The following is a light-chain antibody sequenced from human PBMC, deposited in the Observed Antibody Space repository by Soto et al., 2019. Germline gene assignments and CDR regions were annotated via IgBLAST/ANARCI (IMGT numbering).Light chain of an antibody. V-gene: IGKV4-1*01. CDR1: QSVLDISNNKNY. CDR3: QQYYRTPPT. J-gene: IGKJ2*01. Sequence: DIVMTQSPDSLAVSLGERATINCKSSQSVLDISNNKNYLAWYQQKPRQPPKLLIYWASARESGVPDRFSGSGSGTDFTLATSSLQAEDVAVYYCQQYYRTPPTLGQGTKVDIK. CDR2: WAS.